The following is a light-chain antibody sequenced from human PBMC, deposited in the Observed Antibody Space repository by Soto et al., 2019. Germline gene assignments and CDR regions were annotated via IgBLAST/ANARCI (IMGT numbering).Light chain of an antibody. V-gene: IGLV2-14*03. CDR3: NSYTSSSTYV. CDR2: DVT. CDR1: SSDVGGFNY. Sequence: QSALTHPASVSWSPGQSITISCTGTSSDVGGFNYVSWYQQHPGKAPKLMIYDVTNRPSGVSYRFSGSKSGNTASLTISGLQAEDEADYYCNSYTSSSTYVFGTGTKLTVL. J-gene: IGLJ1*01.